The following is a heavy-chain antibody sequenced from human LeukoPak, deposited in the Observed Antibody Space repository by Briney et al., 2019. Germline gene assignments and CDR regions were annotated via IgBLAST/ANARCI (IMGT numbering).Heavy chain of an antibody. Sequence: ASVKVPCKASGGTFSSYAISWVRQAPGQGLEWMGWISAYNGNTNYAQKLQGRVTMTTDTSTSTAYMELRSLRSDDTAVYYCATRTGVVGDDYWGQGTLVTVSS. CDR1: GGTFSSYA. J-gene: IGHJ4*02. CDR3: ATRTGVVGDDY. CDR2: ISAYNGNT. V-gene: IGHV1-18*01. D-gene: IGHD2-15*01.